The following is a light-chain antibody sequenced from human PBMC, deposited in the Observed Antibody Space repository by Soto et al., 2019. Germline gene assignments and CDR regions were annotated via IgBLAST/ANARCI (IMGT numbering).Light chain of an antibody. CDR2: SNN. V-gene: IGLV1-44*01. Sequence: QSALTQPPSASGTPGQRVTISCSGSSSNIGTNTVHWYQQLPGTAPKLLIYSNNQRPSGVPDRFSGSKSGTSASLAISGLQSEDEADYYCAVWDDSLNGYVFGTGTKVTVL. CDR3: AVWDDSLNGYV. J-gene: IGLJ1*01. CDR1: SSNIGTNT.